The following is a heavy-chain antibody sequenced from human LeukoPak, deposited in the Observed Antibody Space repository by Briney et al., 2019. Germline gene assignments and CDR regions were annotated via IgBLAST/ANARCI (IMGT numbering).Heavy chain of an antibody. Sequence: KPSETLSLTCTVSGGSISSYYWSWIRQPPGKGLEWIGYIYYSGSTNYNPSLKSRVTISVDTSKNQFSLKLSSVTAADTAVYYCARGPSYYYDSSGYLDYWGQGTLVTVSS. D-gene: IGHD3-22*01. CDR3: ARGPSYYYDSSGYLDY. CDR1: GGSISSYY. J-gene: IGHJ4*02. V-gene: IGHV4-59*01. CDR2: IYYSGST.